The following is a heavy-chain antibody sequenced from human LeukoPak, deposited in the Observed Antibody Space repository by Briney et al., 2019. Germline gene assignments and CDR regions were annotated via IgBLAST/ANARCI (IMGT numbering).Heavy chain of an antibody. CDR3: ARDKYYYGSGSFLNYYYYYMDV. CDR2: INPSGGST. D-gene: IGHD3-10*01. J-gene: IGHJ6*03. Sequence: ASVKVSCKASGYTFTSYYMHWVRQAPGQGLEWMGIINPSGGSTSYAQKFQGRVTMTRDTSTSTAYMELSSLRSEDTAVYYCARDKYYYGSGSFLNYYYYYMDVWGKGTTVTISS. V-gene: IGHV1-46*01. CDR1: GYTFTSYY.